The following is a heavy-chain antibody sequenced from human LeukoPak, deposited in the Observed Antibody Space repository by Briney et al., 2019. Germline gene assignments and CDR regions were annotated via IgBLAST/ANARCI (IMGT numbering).Heavy chain of an antibody. J-gene: IGHJ4*02. CDR3: ARGGGYLVATNYYFDY. Sequence: SETLSLTCTVSGGSISRSSYYWGWIRQPPGKGLEWIGSIYYSGSTYFNPSLKSRVTISVDTSKNQFSLKLSSVTAADTAVYFCARGGGYLVATNYYFDYWGQGTLVTVSS. D-gene: IGHD5-12*01. CDR2: IYYSGST. CDR1: GGSISRSSYY. V-gene: IGHV4-39*07.